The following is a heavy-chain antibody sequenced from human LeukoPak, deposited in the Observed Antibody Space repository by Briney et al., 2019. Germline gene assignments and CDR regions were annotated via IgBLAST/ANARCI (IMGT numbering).Heavy chain of an antibody. CDR2: IIPIFGTA. CDR3: ARLIGQQPVQWWFDP. Sequence: SVKVSCKASGGTFSSYAISWVRQAPGQGLEWMGGIIPIFGTANYAQKFQGRVTITTDESTSTAYMELSSLRSEDTAVYYCARLIGQQPVQWWFDPWGQGTLVTVSS. CDR1: GGTFSSYA. D-gene: IGHD6-6*01. J-gene: IGHJ5*02. V-gene: IGHV1-69*05.